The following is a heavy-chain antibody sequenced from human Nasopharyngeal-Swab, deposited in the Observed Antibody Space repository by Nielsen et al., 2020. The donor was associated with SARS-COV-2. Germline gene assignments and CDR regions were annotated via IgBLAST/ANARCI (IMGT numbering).Heavy chain of an antibody. CDR2: ITYDGYNE. Sequence: GESLKISCVASGFNFHTYALHWVRQAPGKGLEWLAVITYDGYNEKYADSAKGRFTISRDNSKSTLFLQINSLRLEDTGVYFCARNLGGYDARTANWGQGTLVTVSS. D-gene: IGHD5-12*01. CDR3: ARNLGGYDARTAN. V-gene: IGHV3-30-3*01. J-gene: IGHJ4*02. CDR1: GFNFHTYA.